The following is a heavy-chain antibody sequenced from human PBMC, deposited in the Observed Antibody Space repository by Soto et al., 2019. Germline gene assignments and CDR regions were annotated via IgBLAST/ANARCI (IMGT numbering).Heavy chain of an antibody. CDR1: GYSFTMYW. V-gene: IGHV5-51*01. Sequence: GDSLKISCKGSGYSFTMYWIAWVRQMPGKGLEWMGIIYPDDSDTIYSPSFQGQVTISADKSISTAYLQWSSVKVSDTAVYYCARRGHYYDPSGYQTGYFDYWGQGALVTVSS. CDR3: ARRGHYYDPSGYQTGYFDY. D-gene: IGHD3-22*01. CDR2: IYPDDSDT. J-gene: IGHJ4*02.